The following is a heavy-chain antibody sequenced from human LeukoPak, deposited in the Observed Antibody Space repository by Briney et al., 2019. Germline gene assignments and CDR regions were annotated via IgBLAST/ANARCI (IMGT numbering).Heavy chain of an antibody. Sequence: GGSLRLSCAVSGITLSNYGMSWVRQAPGKGLEWVAGISDSGGRTNYADSVKGRLTISRDNAKNSLYLQMNSLRAEDTAVYYCARDLWFGELLALNYGMDVWGQGTTVTVSS. CDR1: GITLSNYG. V-gene: IGHV3-23*01. J-gene: IGHJ6*02. CDR3: ARDLWFGELLALNYGMDV. CDR2: ISDSGGRT. D-gene: IGHD3-10*01.